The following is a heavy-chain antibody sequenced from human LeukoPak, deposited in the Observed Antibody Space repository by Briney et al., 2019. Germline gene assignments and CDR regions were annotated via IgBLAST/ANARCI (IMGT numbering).Heavy chain of an antibody. CDR3: ATTFPYCSSGTCAL. CDR2: ISNDGGGT. J-gene: IGHJ4*02. CDR1: GFIFNNYG. V-gene: IGHV3-23*01. D-gene: IGHD2-15*01. Sequence: GGSLRLSCAASGFIFNNYGLVWVRQAPGKGLEWVSAISNDGGGTTCADFVKGRFSISRDNAANSLYLQMNGLRAEDTAVYYCATTFPYCSSGTCALGGQGTLVTVSS.